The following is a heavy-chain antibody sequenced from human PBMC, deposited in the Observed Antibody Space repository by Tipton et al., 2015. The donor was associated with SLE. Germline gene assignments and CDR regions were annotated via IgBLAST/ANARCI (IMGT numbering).Heavy chain of an antibody. CDR3: ARGGNSGAFDI. Sequence: SLRLSCAASGFTFSSYSMNWVRQAPGKGLEWVSYISSSGSTIYYADSVKGRFTISRDNAKNSLYLQMNSLRAEDTAVYYCARGGNSGAFDIWGQGTMVTVSS. V-gene: IGHV3-48*03. D-gene: IGHD4-23*01. CDR2: ISSSGSTI. J-gene: IGHJ3*02. CDR1: GFTFSSYS.